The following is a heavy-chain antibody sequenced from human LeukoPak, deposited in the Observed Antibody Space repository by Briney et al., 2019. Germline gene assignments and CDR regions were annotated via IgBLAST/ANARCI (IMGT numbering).Heavy chain of an antibody. CDR2: IYPGDSDT. Sequence: GESLKISCKGSGYSFTSYWIGWVRQMPGKGLEWMGIIYPGDSDTRYSPSFQGQVTISADKSISTAYLQWSSLKASDTAMYYCARHRLAVAGTSYYYYGMDVWGQGTTVTVSS. CDR3: ARHRLAVAGTSYYYYGMDV. CDR1: GYSFTSYW. D-gene: IGHD6-19*01. J-gene: IGHJ6*02. V-gene: IGHV5-51*01.